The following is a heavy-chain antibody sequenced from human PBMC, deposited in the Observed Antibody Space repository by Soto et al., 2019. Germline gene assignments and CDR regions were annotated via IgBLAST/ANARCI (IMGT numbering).Heavy chain of an antibody. J-gene: IGHJ4*02. D-gene: IGHD6-19*01. Sequence: QVQLVESGGGVVQPGRSLRLSCAASGFTFSTYGMHWVRQAPGKGLEWVAVMSYDGSDKDYADSVKGRFSISRDNSKNTLYLQMDSLRAEDTAVYYCAKDPYRSGWNYGDSWGQGTLVTVSS. CDR2: MSYDGSDK. CDR1: GFTFSTYG. CDR3: AKDPYRSGWNYGDS. V-gene: IGHV3-30*18.